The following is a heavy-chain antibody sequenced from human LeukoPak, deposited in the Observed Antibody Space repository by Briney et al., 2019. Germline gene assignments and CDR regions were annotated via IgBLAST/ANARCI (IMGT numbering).Heavy chain of an antibody. D-gene: IGHD3-10*01. CDR1: GFTFSSYG. J-gene: IGHJ4*02. V-gene: IGHV3-30*02. CDR2: IRYDGSNK. Sequence: QTGGSLRLSCAASGFTFSSYGMHWVRQAPGKGLEWVAFIRYDGSNKYYADSVKGRFTISRDNSKNTLYLQMNSLRAEDTAVYYCAREAMVRGPPGDYWGQGTLVTVSS. CDR3: AREAMVRGPPGDY.